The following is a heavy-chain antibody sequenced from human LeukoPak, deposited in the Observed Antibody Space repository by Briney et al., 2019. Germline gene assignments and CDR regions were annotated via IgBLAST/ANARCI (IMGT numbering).Heavy chain of an antibody. V-gene: IGHV4-31*03. CDR2: IYYSGST. J-gene: IGHJ4*02. CDR3: ARALRTYYYDSSGYYPFDY. Sequence: SETLSLTCTVSGGSISSGGYYWSWIRQHPGKGLEWIGYIYYSGSTYYNPSLKSRVTISVDTSKNQFSLKLSSVTAADTAVYYCARALRTYYYDSSGYYPFDYWGQGILVTVSS. D-gene: IGHD3-22*01. CDR1: GGSISSGGYY.